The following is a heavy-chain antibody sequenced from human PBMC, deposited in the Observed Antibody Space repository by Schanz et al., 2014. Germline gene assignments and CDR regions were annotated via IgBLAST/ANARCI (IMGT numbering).Heavy chain of an antibody. Sequence: DVQLVESGGTLVRPGGSLRLSCAASGFNFSSHWMTWVRQAPGRGLEWVANIRQDVRAKYYVDSVKGRFTISRDNSKNTMYLQMNSLRAEDTAVYYCVKDLQRELLRDDHYYGMDVWGQGTTVTVSS. D-gene: IGHD1-26*01. CDR3: VKDLQRELLRDDHYYGMDV. CDR2: IRQDVRAK. J-gene: IGHJ6*02. V-gene: IGHV3-7*01. CDR1: GFNFSSHW.